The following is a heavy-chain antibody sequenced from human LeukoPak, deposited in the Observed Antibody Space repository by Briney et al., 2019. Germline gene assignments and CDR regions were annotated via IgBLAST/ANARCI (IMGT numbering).Heavy chain of an antibody. J-gene: IGHJ4*02. D-gene: IGHD1-1*01. Sequence: GGSPRLSCAASGFTFSSYSMNWVRQAPGKGLEWVSYISSSSSTIYYADSVKGRFTISRDNSRSTLSLQMDSLRAEDTATYYCATYRQIEVPFEFWGQGTLVTVSS. CDR2: ISSSSSTI. CDR3: ATYRQIEVPFEF. CDR1: GFTFSSYS. V-gene: IGHV3-48*01.